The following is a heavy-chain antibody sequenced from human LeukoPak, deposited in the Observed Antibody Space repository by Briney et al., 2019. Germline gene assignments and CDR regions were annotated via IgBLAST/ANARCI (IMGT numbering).Heavy chain of an antibody. CDR3: ARVKGSGSYYRKRYCFDY. Sequence: SETLSLTCAVYGGSFSGYYWSWIRQPPGKGLEWIGEINHSGSTNYNPSLKSRVTISVDTSKNQFSLKLSSVTAADTAVYYCARVKGSGSYYRKRYCFDYWGQGTLVTVSS. V-gene: IGHV4-34*01. CDR1: GGSFSGYY. J-gene: IGHJ4*02. D-gene: IGHD3-10*01. CDR2: INHSGST.